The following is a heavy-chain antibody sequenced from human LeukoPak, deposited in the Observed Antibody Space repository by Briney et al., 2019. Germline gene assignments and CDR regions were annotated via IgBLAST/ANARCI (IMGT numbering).Heavy chain of an antibody. J-gene: IGHJ4*02. V-gene: IGHV1-2*06. CDR3: ARDRVRRSIAARNGIYY. CDR2: INPNSGGT. Sequence: GASVKVSCKASGYTFAGYCMHWVRQAPGQGLEWMGRINPNSGGTNYAQKFQGRVTMTRDTSTSTAYMELSRLRSDDTAVYYCARDRVRRSIAARNGIYYWGQGTLVTVSS. CDR1: GYTFAGYC. D-gene: IGHD6-6*01.